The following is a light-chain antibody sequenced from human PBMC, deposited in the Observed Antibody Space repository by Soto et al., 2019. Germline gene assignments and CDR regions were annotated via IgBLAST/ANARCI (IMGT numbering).Light chain of an antibody. Sequence: EIVMTQSPATLSVSPGERATLSCRASQSVSSNLAWYQQKPGQAPRLLIYDASTRATGIPARFSGSGSGTDFTLNLSSLHSEDLAVYYCLQYNNWPKTFGQGTKLEIK. CDR2: DAS. CDR1: QSVSSN. J-gene: IGKJ2*01. CDR3: LQYNNWPKT. V-gene: IGKV3-15*01.